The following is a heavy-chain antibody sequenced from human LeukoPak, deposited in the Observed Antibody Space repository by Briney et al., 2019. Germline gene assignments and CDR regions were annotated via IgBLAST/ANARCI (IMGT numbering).Heavy chain of an antibody. CDR1: GFTFRRSY. D-gene: IGHD2-2*01. Sequence: GGSLRLSCATSGFTFRRSYMTWVRQAPGKGLEWVSLIYAGGRVFYGDSVKGRFTISRDNLGNSVYLHMNSLRAEDTAVYYCAKYQLYDWGQGTLVTVSS. J-gene: IGHJ4*02. CDR3: AKYQLYD. V-gene: IGHV3-66*01. CDR2: IYAGGRV.